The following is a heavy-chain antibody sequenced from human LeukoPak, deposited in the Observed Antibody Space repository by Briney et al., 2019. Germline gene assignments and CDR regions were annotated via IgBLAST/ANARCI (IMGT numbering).Heavy chain of an antibody. J-gene: IGHJ4*02. Sequence: ASVKVSCKASGYTFTGYYMHWVRQAPGQGLEWMGWINPNSGGTNYAQKFQGRVTMTRDTSISTAYMELSRLRSDDTAVYYCARDLTVVWFGELLPQCYFDYWGQGTLVTVSS. V-gene: IGHV1-2*02. CDR2: INPNSGGT. CDR1: GYTFTGYY. CDR3: ARDLTVVWFGELLPQCYFDY. D-gene: IGHD3-10*01.